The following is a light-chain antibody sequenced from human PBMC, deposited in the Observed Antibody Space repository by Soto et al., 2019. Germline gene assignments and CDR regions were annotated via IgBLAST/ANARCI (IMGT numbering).Light chain of an antibody. J-gene: IGKJ2*01. CDR3: HQYNSYSPS. V-gene: IGKV1-5*01. CDR1: QSVSSW. Sequence: DIQMTQSPSTLSASVGDRVTITCRASQSVSSWLAWYQQRPGKAPKLLIYDASSLESGVPSRYSGSGSGTEFTVTISSLQPDDFATYYCHQYNSYSPSFGQGTKLEIK. CDR2: DAS.